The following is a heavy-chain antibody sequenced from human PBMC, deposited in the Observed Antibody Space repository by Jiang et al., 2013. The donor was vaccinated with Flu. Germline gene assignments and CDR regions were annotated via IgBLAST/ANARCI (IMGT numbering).Heavy chain of an antibody. CDR2: ISGSSGTT. J-gene: IGHJ5*02. CDR1: GFTFSNYA. D-gene: IGHD3-3*01. CDR3: AGENYDFWSGYYPPYKWFDP. Sequence: LVESGGGLVQPGGSLRLSCAASGFTFSNYAMSWVRQAPGKGLEWVSVISGSSGTTHYADSVKGRFAISRDNSKNTLYLQMNSLRAEDTAVYYCAGENYDFWSGYYPPYKWFDPWGQGTLVTVSS. V-gene: IGHV3-23*04.